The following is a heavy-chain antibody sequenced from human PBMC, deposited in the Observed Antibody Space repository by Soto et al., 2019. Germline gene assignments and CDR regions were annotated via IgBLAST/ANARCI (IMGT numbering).Heavy chain of an antibody. V-gene: IGHV3-66*01. CDR3: ARYLFPESGYDIDY. CDR1: GFTVSSNY. CDR2: IYSGGST. J-gene: IGHJ4*02. D-gene: IGHD5-12*01. Sequence: EVQLVESGGGLVQPGGSLRLSCAASGFTVSSNYMSWVRQAPGKGLEWVSVIYSGGSTYYADSVKGRFTISRDNSKNTLYLQMNSLRAEDTAVYYCARYLFPESGYDIDYWGQGTLVTVSS.